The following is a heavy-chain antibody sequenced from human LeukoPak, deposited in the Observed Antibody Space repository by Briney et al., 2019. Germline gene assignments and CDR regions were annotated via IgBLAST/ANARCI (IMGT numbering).Heavy chain of an antibody. CDR3: ARGGYSYKPSDY. CDR1: GFTFSSNS. J-gene: IGHJ4*02. D-gene: IGHD5-18*01. Sequence: GGSLRLSGAASGFTFSSNSRNWARQAPGKGLEWGSSISSSSSYIYYADSGKVRFTISRYNAKNSLYLQMNSLRAEDTAVYYCARGGYSYKPSDYWGQGTLVTVSS. V-gene: IGHV3-21*01. CDR2: ISSSSSYI.